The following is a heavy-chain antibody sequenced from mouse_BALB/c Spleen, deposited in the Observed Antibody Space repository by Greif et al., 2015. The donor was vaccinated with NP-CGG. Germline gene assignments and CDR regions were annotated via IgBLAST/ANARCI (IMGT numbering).Heavy chain of an antibody. J-gene: IGHJ3*01. V-gene: IGHV1-7*01. Sequence: VQLQQSGAELAKPGASVKMSCKASGYTFTSYWMHWVKQRPGQGLEWIGYINPSTGYTEYNQKFKDKATLTADKSSSTAYMHLSSLTSEDSAVYYCARSDDGGFAYWGRGTLVTVSA. CDR2: INPSTGYT. CDR3: ARSDDGGFAY. D-gene: IGHD2-12*01. CDR1: GYTFTSYW.